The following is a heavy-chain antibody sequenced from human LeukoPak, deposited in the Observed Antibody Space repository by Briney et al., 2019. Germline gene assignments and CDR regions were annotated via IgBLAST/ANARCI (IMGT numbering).Heavy chain of an antibody. J-gene: IGHJ4*02. D-gene: IGHD5-18*01. CDR1: GYSFPNYW. V-gene: IGHV5-51*03. CDR2: IYPGDSDT. Sequence: GMSLKISCKGSGYSFPNYWIGWVRQMPGKGLEWMGIIYPGDSDTKYSPSFQGQVTISADKSLSTAYLQWSSLQASDTAMYYCARALFSFGQYPFDYWGQGTLVTVSS. CDR3: ARALFSFGQYPFDY.